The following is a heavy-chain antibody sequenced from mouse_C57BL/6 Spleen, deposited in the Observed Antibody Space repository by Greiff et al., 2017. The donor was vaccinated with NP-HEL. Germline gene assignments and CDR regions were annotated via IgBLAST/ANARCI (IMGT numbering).Heavy chain of an antibody. J-gene: IGHJ3*01. CDR1: GYTFTDYY. CDR2: IYPGSGNT. V-gene: IGHV1-76*01. CDR3: AREDYDYDFAY. D-gene: IGHD2-4*01. Sequence: QVQLQQSGAELVRPGASVKLSCKASGYTFTDYYINWVKQRPGQGLEWIARIYPGSGNTYYNEKFKGKATLTAEKSSSTAYMQLSSLTSEDSAVYFCAREDYDYDFAYWGQGTLVTVSA.